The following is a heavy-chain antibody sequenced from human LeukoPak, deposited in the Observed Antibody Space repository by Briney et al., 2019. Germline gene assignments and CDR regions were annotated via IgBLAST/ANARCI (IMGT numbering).Heavy chain of an antibody. Sequence: GGSLRLSCAAPGFHVTSNYMSWVRQAPGKGLEWVSVIYSGGSTYYADSVKGRFILSRDDYKNTLSLQISNLRAEDTAVYFCAREISDSSRWYGGFDYWGQGTLVIVSS. V-gene: IGHV3-53*01. CDR2: IYSGGST. CDR3: AREISDSSRWYGGFDY. D-gene: IGHD6-13*01. J-gene: IGHJ4*02. CDR1: GFHVTSNY.